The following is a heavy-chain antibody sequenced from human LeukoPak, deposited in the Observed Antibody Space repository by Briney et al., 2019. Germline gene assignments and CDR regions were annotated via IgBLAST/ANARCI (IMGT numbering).Heavy chain of an antibody. CDR1: GGSISSYY. CDR2: IYYSGST. Sequence: SETLSLTCAVYGGSISSYYWSWTRQPPGKGLEWIGYIYYSGSTNYNPSLKSRVTISVDTSKNQFSLKLSSVTAADTAVYYCARRDDSSGYHKIFDYWGQGTLVTVSS. D-gene: IGHD3-22*01. CDR3: ARRDDSSGYHKIFDY. V-gene: IGHV4-59*01. J-gene: IGHJ4*02.